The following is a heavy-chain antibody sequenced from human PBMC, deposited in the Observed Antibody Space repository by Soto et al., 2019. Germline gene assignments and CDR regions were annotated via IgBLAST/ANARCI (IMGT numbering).Heavy chain of an antibody. D-gene: IGHD3-22*01. CDR2: INTGNGNT. Sequence: QVQLVQSGAEVKKPGASVKVSCKASGYTFTTYAMHWVRQAPGQSLEWMGWINTGNGNTKYSQNFQGRVTITSDTSASTAYMELSSLISEDRAVYNCARGSSGSGYDAFDIWGPGTMVTVSS. CDR3: ARGSSGSGYDAFDI. V-gene: IGHV1-3*04. CDR1: GYTFTTYA. J-gene: IGHJ3*02.